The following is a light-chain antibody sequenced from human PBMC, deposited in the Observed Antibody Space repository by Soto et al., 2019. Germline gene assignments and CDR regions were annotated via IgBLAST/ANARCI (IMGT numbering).Light chain of an antibody. J-gene: IGKJ2*02. Sequence: VMMTQSPLSLPVTLGQPASISCRSSQSLVSSDGNTYLSWFQQKPGQSPRRLIYKVTNRESGVPDRFSGSGSGTDFTLKISSVEAEDVDIYFCLQTTHWPCTLGQGTKVDIK. CDR3: LQTTHWPCT. CDR2: KVT. CDR1: QSLVSSDGNTY. V-gene: IGKV2-30*01.